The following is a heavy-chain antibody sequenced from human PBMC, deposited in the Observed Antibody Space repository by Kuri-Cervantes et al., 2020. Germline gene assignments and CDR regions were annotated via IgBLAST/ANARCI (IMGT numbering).Heavy chain of an antibody. J-gene: IGHJ4*02. CDR1: GGSISSSSYY. V-gene: IGHV4-39*07. CDR2: IYYSGST. Sequence: GSLRLSCTVSGGSISSSSYYWGWIRQPPGKGLEWIGSIYYSGSTYYNPSLKSRVTISVDTSKNQFSLKLSSVTAADTAVYYCARRDYYSDYWGQGTLVTVSS. CDR3: ARRDYYSDY.